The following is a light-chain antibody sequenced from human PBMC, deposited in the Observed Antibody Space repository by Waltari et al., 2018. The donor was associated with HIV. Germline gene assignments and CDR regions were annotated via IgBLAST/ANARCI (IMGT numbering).Light chain of an antibody. Sequence: QSALTQPPSASGSPGQSVTISCTGTTSDMGGYNYVSWYQQHPGEAPRLIIYDVTKRPSGVPDRFSGSKSGNTASLTVSGLQAEDEAEYYCNSYAGSSKSYVFGTGTKVTVL. V-gene: IGLV2-8*01. CDR2: DVT. CDR3: NSYAGSSKSYV. J-gene: IGLJ1*01. CDR1: TSDMGGYNY.